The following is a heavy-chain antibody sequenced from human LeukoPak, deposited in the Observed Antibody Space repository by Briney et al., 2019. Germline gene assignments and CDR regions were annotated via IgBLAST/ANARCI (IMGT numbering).Heavy chain of an antibody. Sequence: SETLFLTCTISGGSIRNYYWNWIRQPPGKGLEWLGYIYYSGSTNYNPSLKSRVTISVDTSKNQFSLKLTSVTAADTAVYYCARHSARGLDYWGQGTLVTVSS. J-gene: IGHJ4*02. CDR1: GGSIRNYY. CDR2: IYYSGST. D-gene: IGHD3-10*02. V-gene: IGHV4-59*01. CDR3: ARHSARGLDY.